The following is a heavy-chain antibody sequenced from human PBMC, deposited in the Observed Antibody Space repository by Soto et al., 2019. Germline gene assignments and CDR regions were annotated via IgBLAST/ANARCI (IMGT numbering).Heavy chain of an antibody. CDR1: GFTVSSNY. CDR2: IYSGGST. V-gene: IGHV3-53*01. CDR3: ARDRATRRYGMDV. Sequence: VGSLRLSCAASGFTVSSNYMSWVRQAPGKGLEWGSVIYSGGSTYYADSVKGRFTISRDNSKNTLYLQMNSLRAEDTAVYYCARDRATRRYGMDVWGQGTTVPVYS. J-gene: IGHJ6*02. D-gene: IGHD5-12*01.